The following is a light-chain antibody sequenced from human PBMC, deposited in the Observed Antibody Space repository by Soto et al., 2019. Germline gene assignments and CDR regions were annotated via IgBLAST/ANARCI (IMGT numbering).Light chain of an antibody. CDR3: QLRTKWRT. Sequence: LTQSPANRSLSPGERATLSCRASQSVRSSLAWYQQKPGQAPRLLISDASNRATGIPARFSGSGSGTVFTLTISSLEPEDFAVYYCQLRTKWRTFGQGTKVDIK. CDR1: QSVRSS. J-gene: IGKJ1*01. CDR2: DAS. V-gene: IGKV3-11*01.